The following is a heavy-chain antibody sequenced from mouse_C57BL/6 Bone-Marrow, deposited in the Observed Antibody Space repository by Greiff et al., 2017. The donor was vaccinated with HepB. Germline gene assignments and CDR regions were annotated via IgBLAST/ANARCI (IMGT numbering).Heavy chain of an antibody. CDR2: IDPSSGGT. CDR3: ATTVVARSYFDY. D-gene: IGHD1-1*01. CDR1: GYTFTSYW. Sequence: QVQLQQPGAELVKPGASVKLSCKASGYTFTSYWMHWVKQRPGRGLEWIGRIDPSSGGTKYNEKSKSKATLTVDKPSSTAYMQLSSLTSEDSAVYYCATTVVARSYFDYWGQGTTLTVSS. V-gene: IGHV1-72*01. J-gene: IGHJ2*01.